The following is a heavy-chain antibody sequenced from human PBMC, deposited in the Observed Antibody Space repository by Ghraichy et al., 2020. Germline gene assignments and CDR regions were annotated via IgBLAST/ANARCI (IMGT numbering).Heavy chain of an antibody. D-gene: IGHD1-1*01. Sequence: GGSLRLSCAASGFTFDDYTMFWVRQASGKGLEWVALVNSDASYTYYTDSVKGRFTISRDNTRNSLDLQMSSLRTEDTALYYCATGLQRGTPGYYFHNWCQATLVADPS. CDR3: ATGLQRGTPGYYFHN. V-gene: IGHV3-43*01. J-gene: IGHJ4*02. CDR1: GFTFDDYT. CDR2: VNSDASYT.